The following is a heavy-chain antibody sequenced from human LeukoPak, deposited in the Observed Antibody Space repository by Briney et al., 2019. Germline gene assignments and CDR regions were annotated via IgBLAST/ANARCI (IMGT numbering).Heavy chain of an antibody. V-gene: IGHV3-7*01. J-gene: IGHJ4*02. CDR3: ARGARVDFWSGRVPYYFDY. Sequence: GGSLRLSCAASGFTFSSYWMRWVRQAPGKGLEWVAKIKQDGSEKYYVDSVKGRFTISRDNAKNSLYLQMNSLRAEDTAVYYCARGARVDFWSGRVPYYFDYWGQGTLVTVSS. D-gene: IGHD3-3*01. CDR2: IKQDGSEK. CDR1: GFTFSSYW.